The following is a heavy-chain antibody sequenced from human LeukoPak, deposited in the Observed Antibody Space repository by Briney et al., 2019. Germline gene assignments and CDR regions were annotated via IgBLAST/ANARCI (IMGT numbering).Heavy chain of an antibody. CDR2: ISYDGSNK. CDR3: ARDYSGYYYYGMDV. Sequence: PGGSLRLSCAAPGFTFSSYAMHWVRQAPGKGLEWVAVISYDGSNKYYADSVKGRFTISRDNSKNTLYLQMNSLRAEDTAVYYCARDYSGYYYYGMDVWGQGTTVTVSS. CDR1: GFTFSSYA. V-gene: IGHV3-30-3*01. D-gene: IGHD2-21*01. J-gene: IGHJ6*02.